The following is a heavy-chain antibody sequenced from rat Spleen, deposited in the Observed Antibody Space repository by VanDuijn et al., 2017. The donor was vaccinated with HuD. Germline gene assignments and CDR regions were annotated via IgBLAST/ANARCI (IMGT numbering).Heavy chain of an antibody. D-gene: IGHD1-4*01. Sequence: EVQLVESGGGQVQPGRSLKLSCVASGFTFNNYWMTWIRQAPGKGLEWVASIGYEGSSSYYGDSMRGRFTISRDNAKSTLYLQMDSLRSEDTATYYCARETGYNSYFDYWGQGVMVTVSS. CDR3: ARETGYNSYFDY. CDR1: GFTFNNYW. CDR2: IGYEGSSS. V-gene: IGHV5-31*01. J-gene: IGHJ2*01.